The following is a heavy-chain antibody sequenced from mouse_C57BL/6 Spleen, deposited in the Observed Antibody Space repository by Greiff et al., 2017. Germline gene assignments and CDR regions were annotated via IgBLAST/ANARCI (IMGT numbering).Heavy chain of an antibody. CDR2: ISSGSSNI. V-gene: IGHV5-17*01. CDR1: GFTFSDYG. Sequence: EVKLVESGGGLVKPGGSLKLSCAASGFTFSDYGMHWVRQAPEKGLEWVAYISSGSSNIYYADTVKGRFTISRDNAKNTLFLQMASLRSEDTAMYYCARMDFDVWGTGTTVTVSS. CDR3: ARMDFDV. J-gene: IGHJ1*03.